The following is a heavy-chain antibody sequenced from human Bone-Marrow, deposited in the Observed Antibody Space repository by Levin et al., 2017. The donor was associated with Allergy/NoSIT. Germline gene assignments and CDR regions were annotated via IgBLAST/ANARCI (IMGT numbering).Heavy chain of an antibody. CDR2: INPNSGGT. D-gene: IGHD4-17*01. CDR1: GYTFTGYY. V-gene: IGHV1-2*02. J-gene: IGHJ2*01. CDR3: ARDYLGTGVTTFNWYFDL. Sequence: ASVKVSCKASGYTFTGYYMHWVRQAPGQGLEWMGWINPNSGGTNYAQKFQGRVTMTRDTSISTAYMELSRLRSDDTAVYYCARDYLGTGVTTFNWYFDLWGRGTLVTVSS.